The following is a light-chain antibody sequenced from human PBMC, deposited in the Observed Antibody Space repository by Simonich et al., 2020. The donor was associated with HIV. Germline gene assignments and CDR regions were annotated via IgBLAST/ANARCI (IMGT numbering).Light chain of an antibody. V-gene: IGLV2-23*02. Sequence: QSALTQPASVSGSPGQSITISCTGTSSDVGGYNYVSWYHQPPGKAPKLMIYDVSKRPSGVSNRFSGSKSGNTASLTISGLQAEDEADYYCSSYAGSSTWVFGGGTKLTVL. CDR2: DVS. J-gene: IGLJ3*02. CDR3: SSYAGSSTWV. CDR1: SSDVGGYNY.